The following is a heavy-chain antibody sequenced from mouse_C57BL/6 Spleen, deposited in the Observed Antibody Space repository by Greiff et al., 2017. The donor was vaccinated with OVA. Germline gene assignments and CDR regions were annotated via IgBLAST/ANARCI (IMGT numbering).Heavy chain of an antibody. Sequence: EVQVVESGGGLVQSGRSLRLSCATSGFTFSDFYMEWVRQAPGKGLEWIAASRNKANDYTTEYSASVKGRFIVSRDTSQSILYLQMNALRAEDTAIYYCARDATHYYAMDYWGQGTSVTVSS. CDR3: ARDATHYYAMDY. CDR1: GFTFSDFY. J-gene: IGHJ4*01. CDR2: SRNKANDYTT. V-gene: IGHV7-1*01.